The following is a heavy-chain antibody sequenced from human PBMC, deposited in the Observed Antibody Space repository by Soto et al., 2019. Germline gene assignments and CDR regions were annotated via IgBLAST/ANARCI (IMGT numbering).Heavy chain of an antibody. CDR3: ARRGPAARKTIFDY. Sequence: SDTLSLTCTVSGGSISSSSFYWGWIRLPTGKGLEWIGSIYSTGSTYYNPSLKSRVTISVDTSKSQFSLELSSVTAADTAVYYCARRGPAARKTIFDYWAQRALLTVS. V-gene: IGHV4-39*07. CDR1: GGSISSSSFY. J-gene: IGHJ4*02. CDR2: IYSTGST. D-gene: IGHD6-6*01.